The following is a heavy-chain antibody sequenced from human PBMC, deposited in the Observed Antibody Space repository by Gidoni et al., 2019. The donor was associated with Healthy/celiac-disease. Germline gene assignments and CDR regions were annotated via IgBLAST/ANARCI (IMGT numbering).Heavy chain of an antibody. CDR3: ARHPGSCNYGSCYSLDY. D-gene: IGHD2-15*01. CDR1: GYDFTSTW. J-gene: IGHJ4*02. CDR2: IYPGDSDT. Sequence: EVQLLQSGAEVKKPGESLKISCKPSGYDFTSTWIGWVRQMPGKGLEWMGIIYPGDSDTRYSPSFQGQVTISADKSISTAYLQWSSLKASDTAMYYCARHPGSCNYGSCYSLDYWGQGTLVTVSS. V-gene: IGHV5-51*01.